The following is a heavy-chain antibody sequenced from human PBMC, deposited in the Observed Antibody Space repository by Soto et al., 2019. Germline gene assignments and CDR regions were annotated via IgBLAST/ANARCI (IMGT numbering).Heavy chain of an antibody. CDR1: GYSFTSYW. V-gene: IGHV5-51*01. CDR3: AVTGGYCSGGSCFPDY. Sequence: CKGSGYSFTSYWIGWVRQMPGKGLEWMGIIYPGDSDTRYSPSFQGQVTISADKSISTAYLQWSSLKASDTAMYYCAVTGGYCSGGSCFPDYWGQGTLVTVSS. D-gene: IGHD2-15*01. CDR2: IYPGDSDT. J-gene: IGHJ4*02.